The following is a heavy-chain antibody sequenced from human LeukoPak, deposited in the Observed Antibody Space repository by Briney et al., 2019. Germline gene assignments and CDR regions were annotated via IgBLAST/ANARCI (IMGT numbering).Heavy chain of an antibody. CDR2: IHYSGST. CDR3: ASPNHEYTNYTPRRSAFDI. D-gene: IGHD4-11*01. V-gene: IGHV4-39*01. Sequence: PTETLSLTCTVSGGSINSSYYYWGWIRQPPGKGLEWIGSIHYSGSTYYSTSLKSRLTTSVDTSNNQVFLKLSSVTAADTAVYYCASPNHEYTNYTPRRSAFDIWGQGTMVTVSS. J-gene: IGHJ3*02. CDR1: GGSINSSYYY.